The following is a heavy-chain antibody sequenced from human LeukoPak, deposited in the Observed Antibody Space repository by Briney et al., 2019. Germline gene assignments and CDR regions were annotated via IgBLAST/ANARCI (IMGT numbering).Heavy chain of an antibody. Sequence: SVKVSCKASGGTFSSYAISWVRQAPGQGLEWMGRIIPIFGTANYAQKFQGRVTITTDESTSTAYMELSSLRSEDTAVYYCARDGYYDSSGYYNFDYWGQGTPVTVSS. CDR1: GGTFSSYA. CDR2: IIPIFGTA. V-gene: IGHV1-69*05. D-gene: IGHD3-22*01. CDR3: ARDGYYDSSGYYNFDY. J-gene: IGHJ4*02.